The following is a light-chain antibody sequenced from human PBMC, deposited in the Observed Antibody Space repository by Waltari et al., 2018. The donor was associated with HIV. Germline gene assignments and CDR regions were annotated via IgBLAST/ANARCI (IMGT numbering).Light chain of an antibody. V-gene: IGKV3-20*01. CDR2: DTS. CDR3: QQYGNSPPCT. J-gene: IGKJ2*02. CDR1: QSVNSAY. Sequence: EIVLAQSPDTLSLSLVERAILSCRASQSVNSAYLAWYRQRPGQAPRLLIFDTSRRASGIPDRFSGSGSGTDFTLTISSLEPEDFAVYYCQQYGNSPPCTFGQGTKLEIK.